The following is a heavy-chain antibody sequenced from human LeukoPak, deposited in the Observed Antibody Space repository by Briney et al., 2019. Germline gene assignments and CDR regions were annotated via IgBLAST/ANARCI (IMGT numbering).Heavy chain of an antibody. CDR3: ARGDQWLTPNAFDI. V-gene: IGHV4-59*01. Sequence: SETLSLTCTVSGGSISSYYWRWFRQPPGKGLEWIGYIYYSGSTNYNPSLKSRVTISVDTSKNQFSLKLSSVTAADTAVYYCARGDQWLTPNAFDIWGQGTMVTVSS. CDR1: GGSISSYY. D-gene: IGHD6-19*01. J-gene: IGHJ3*02. CDR2: IYYSGST.